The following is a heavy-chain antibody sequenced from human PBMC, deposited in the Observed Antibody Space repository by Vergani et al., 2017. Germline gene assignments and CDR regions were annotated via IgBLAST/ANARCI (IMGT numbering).Heavy chain of an antibody. CDR3: ARDHGYCSSTSCYASGWFDP. J-gene: IGHJ5*02. CDR2: INWNGGST. V-gene: IGHV3-20*04. Sequence: EVQLVESGGGVVRPGGSLRLSCAASGFTFDDYGMSWVRQAPGKGLEWVSGINWNGGSTGYADSVKGRFTISRDNAKNSLYLQMNSLRAEDTALYYCARDHGYCSSTSCYASGWFDPWGQGTLVTVSS. D-gene: IGHD2-2*03. CDR1: GFTFDDYG.